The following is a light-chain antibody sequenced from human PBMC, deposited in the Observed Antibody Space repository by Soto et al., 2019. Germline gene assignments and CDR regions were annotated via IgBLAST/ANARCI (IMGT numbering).Light chain of an antibody. V-gene: IGKV1-27*01. CDR1: HVITNS. CDR3: QKYDSVPYT. CDR2: ATS. Sequence: DIQMTQSPSSLSASVGDRVTFTCRATHVITNSLAWYQQKPGKVPNLLIYATSYLKSGVPSRFSDSGSGTDFTLTISSLQLEDVATYYCQKYDSVPYTFGQGTKLEIK. J-gene: IGKJ2*01.